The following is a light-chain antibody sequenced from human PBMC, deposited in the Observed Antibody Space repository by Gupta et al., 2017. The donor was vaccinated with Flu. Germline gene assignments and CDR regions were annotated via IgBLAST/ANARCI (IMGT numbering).Light chain of an antibody. CDR3: NSYAGPNSYV. V-gene: IGLV2-8*01. J-gene: IGLJ1*01. CDR2: DVT. CDR1: SSDVGAYNH. Sequence: QAALTQPPSASGSPGQSVTISCTGTSSDVGAYNHVPWYQQHPGKAPKLMIYDVTKRPSGVPDRFSGSKSGNTASLTVSVLQAEDEADYYCNSYAGPNSYVFGSGTKVTVL.